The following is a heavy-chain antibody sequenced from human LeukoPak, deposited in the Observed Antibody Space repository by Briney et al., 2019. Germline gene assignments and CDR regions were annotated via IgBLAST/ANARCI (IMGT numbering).Heavy chain of an antibody. V-gene: IGHV4-59*01. Sequence: PSETLFLTCTVSGGSISPYYWSWIRQPPGKGLEWIGYVYYSGSTNYNPSLKSRVTISLDTSKDQFSLRLSSVTAADTAVYYCARVTKGSGTDYWGQGTLVTVSS. CDR3: ARVTKGSGTDY. CDR1: GGSISPYY. D-gene: IGHD3-10*01. CDR2: VYYSGST. J-gene: IGHJ4*02.